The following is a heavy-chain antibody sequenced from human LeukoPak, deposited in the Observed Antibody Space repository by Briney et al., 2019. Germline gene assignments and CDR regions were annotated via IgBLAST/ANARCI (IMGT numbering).Heavy chain of an antibody. V-gene: IGHV4-39*01. Sequence: SETLSLTCTVSGGSISSSSYYWGWIRQPPGKGLEWIGSIYYSGSTYYNPSLKSRVTISVDTSKNQFSLKLSSVTAADTAVYYCARSGSSWFHNWFDPWGQGTLVTVSS. CDR1: GGSISSSSYY. J-gene: IGHJ5*02. CDR3: ARSGSSWFHNWFDP. D-gene: IGHD6-13*01. CDR2: IYYSGST.